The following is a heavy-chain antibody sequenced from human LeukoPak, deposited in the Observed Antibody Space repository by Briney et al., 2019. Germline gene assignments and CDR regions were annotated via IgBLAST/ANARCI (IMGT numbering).Heavy chain of an antibody. CDR1: GGSISSSSYY. CDR2: IYYSGST. J-gene: IGHJ4*02. V-gene: IGHV4-39*07. Sequence: SETLSLTCTVSGGSISSSSYYWGWIRQPPGKGLEWIGSIYYSGSTYYNPSLKSRVTISVDTSKNQFSLKLSSVTAADTAVYYCARSPLLIAAAGTHDYWGQGTLVTVSS. D-gene: IGHD6-13*01. CDR3: ARSPLLIAAAGTHDY.